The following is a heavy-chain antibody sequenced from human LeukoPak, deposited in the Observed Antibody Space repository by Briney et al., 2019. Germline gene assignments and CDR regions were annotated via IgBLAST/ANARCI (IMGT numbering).Heavy chain of an antibody. CDR3: ARGRPAAMGVDY. D-gene: IGHD2-2*01. CDR2: ISSGSTI. J-gene: IGHJ4*02. V-gene: IGHV3-11*01. Sequence: GGSLRLSCAASGFTFSDYYMSWIRQAPGKGLEWVSYISSGSTIYYADSVKGRLTISRDNAKNSLYLQMNSLRAEDTAVYYCARGRPAAMGVDYWGQGTLVTVSS. CDR1: GFTFSDYY.